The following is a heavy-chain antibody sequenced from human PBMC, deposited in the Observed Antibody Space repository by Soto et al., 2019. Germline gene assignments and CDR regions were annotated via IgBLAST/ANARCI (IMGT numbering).Heavy chain of an antibody. V-gene: IGHV4-34*01. J-gene: IGHJ5*02. CDR2: INHSGST. CDR1: GGSFSGYY. CDR3: ARGRYSYGYNWFDP. D-gene: IGHD5-18*01. Sequence: PSETLSLTCAVYGGSFSGYYWSWIRQPPGKGLEWIGEINHSGSTNYNPSLKSRVTISVDTSKNQFSLKLSSVTAADTAVYYCARGRYSYGYNWFDPWGQGTLVTVSS.